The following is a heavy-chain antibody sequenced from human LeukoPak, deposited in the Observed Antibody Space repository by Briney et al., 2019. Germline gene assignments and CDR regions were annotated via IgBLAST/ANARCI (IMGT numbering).Heavy chain of an antibody. CDR1: GYTFTSYD. CDR2: MNPNSGNT. D-gene: IGHD1-26*01. J-gene: IGHJ4*02. V-gene: IGHV1-8*01. Sequence: ASVKVSCKASGYTFTSYDINWVRQATGQGLEWMGWMNPNSGNTGYAQKFQGRVTITADKSTSTAYMELSSLRSEDTAVYYCARESGPEFEWELLGYFDYWGQGTLVTVSS. CDR3: ARESGPEFEWELLGYFDY.